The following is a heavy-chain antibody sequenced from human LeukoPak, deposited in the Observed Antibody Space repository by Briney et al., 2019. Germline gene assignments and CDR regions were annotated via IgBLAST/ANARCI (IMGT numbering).Heavy chain of an antibody. CDR1: GGSISSYY. D-gene: IGHD3-10*01. Sequence: PSETLSLTCTVSGGSISSYYWSWIRQPPGKGLEWIGYIYYSGSTNYNPPLKSRVTISVDTSKNQFSLKLSSVTAADTAVYYCARTRSGSYWDWGQGTLVTVSS. CDR3: ARTRSGSYWD. V-gene: IGHV4-59*01. J-gene: IGHJ4*02. CDR2: IYYSGST.